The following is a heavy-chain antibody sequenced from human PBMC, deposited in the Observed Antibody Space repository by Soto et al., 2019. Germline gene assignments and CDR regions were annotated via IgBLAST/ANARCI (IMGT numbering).Heavy chain of an antibody. J-gene: IGHJ4*02. D-gene: IGHD7-27*01. CDR3: AKEVSLGSTVDLGY. CDR2: ISGSGGST. CDR1: GFTFSIFA. Sequence: GSLRLSCAASGFTFSIFAMSWVRQSPGKGLEWVSTISGSGGSTYYADAVKGRFSISRDNSMGTLYLQMKSLRVEDTAIYYCAKEVSLGSTVDLGYWGQGTLVTVSS. V-gene: IGHV3-23*01.